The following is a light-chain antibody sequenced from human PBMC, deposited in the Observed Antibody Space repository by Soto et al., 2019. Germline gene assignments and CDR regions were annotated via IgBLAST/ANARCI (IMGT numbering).Light chain of an antibody. Sequence: DIQMTQSPSTLSASVGDRVTITCRASQTIDSWLAWYQQRPGKPPNLLIYKASTLASGVPSRFSGSGSGTEFTLTINSLQPDDFATYYCQQYNNWPSLTFGQGTKVDIK. V-gene: IGKV1-5*03. CDR3: QQYNNWPSLT. CDR1: QTIDSW. J-gene: IGKJ1*01. CDR2: KAS.